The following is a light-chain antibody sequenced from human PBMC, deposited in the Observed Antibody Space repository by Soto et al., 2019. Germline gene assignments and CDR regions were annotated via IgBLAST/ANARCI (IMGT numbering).Light chain of an antibody. V-gene: IGKV1-39*01. J-gene: IGKJ1*01. CDR3: QQGYSNPWT. CDR1: QSVNTY. CDR2: AAS. Sequence: DIQMTQSPSTLPASVGDRGAITCRAGQSVNTYLHWYQQKAGQAPKLLIYAASNLQSGVPSRFSGRGSGTAFTLTVESLQPEDFATYYCQQGYSNPWTFGQGTKVDI.